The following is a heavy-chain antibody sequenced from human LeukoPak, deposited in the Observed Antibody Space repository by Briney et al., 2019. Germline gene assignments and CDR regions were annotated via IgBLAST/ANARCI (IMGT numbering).Heavy chain of an antibody. Sequence: SETLSLTCTVSGDSISSNDYYWGWIRQPPGKGLEWIGSIYYGGSTYYNPSLKSRVIISVDTSMNQFSRKLSFVTTADTAVYYCARALGYCSGGSCTRGYNWFDPWGQGTLVTVPS. V-gene: IGHV4-39*01. CDR1: GDSISSNDYY. CDR3: ARALGYCSGGSCTRGYNWFDP. D-gene: IGHD2-15*01. J-gene: IGHJ5*02. CDR2: IYYGGST.